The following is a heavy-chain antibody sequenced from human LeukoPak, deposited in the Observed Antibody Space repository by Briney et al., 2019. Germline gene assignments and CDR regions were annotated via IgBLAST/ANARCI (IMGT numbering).Heavy chain of an antibody. CDR3: ARDRGYSGYDPEGFDY. D-gene: IGHD5-12*01. CDR2: IKQDGSEK. J-gene: IGHJ4*02. V-gene: IGHV3-7*01. CDR1: GFTFSSYW. Sequence: PGGSLRLSCAASGFTFSSYWMSWVRQAPGKGLERVANIKQDGSEKYYVDSVKGRFTISRDNAKNSLYLQMNSLRAEDTAVYYCARDRGYSGYDPEGFDYWGQGTLVTVSS.